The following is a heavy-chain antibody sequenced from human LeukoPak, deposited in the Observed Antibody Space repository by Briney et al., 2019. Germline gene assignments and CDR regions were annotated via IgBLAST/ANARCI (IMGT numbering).Heavy chain of an antibody. J-gene: IGHJ6*03. Sequence: SGALSLTCTVSGGSISSSSYYWGWIRQPPGKGLEWIGSIYYSGSTYYNPSLKSRVTISVDTSKNQFSLKLSSVTAADTAVYYCARARAVAAPYYYYMDVWGKGTTVTVSS. D-gene: IGHD6-19*01. V-gene: IGHV4-39*01. CDR2: IYYSGST. CDR3: ARARAVAAPYYYYMDV. CDR1: GGSISSSSYY.